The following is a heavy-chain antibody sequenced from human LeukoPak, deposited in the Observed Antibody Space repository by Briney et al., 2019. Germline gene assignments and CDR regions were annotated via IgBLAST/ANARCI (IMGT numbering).Heavy chain of an antibody. CDR2: IYSGGST. CDR3: ARDLSSGYGGFFDY. CDR1: GFTFSSYS. D-gene: IGHD3-3*01. J-gene: IGHJ4*02. Sequence: GGSLRLSCAASGFTFSSYSMSWVRQAPGKGLEWVSVIYSGGSTYYADSVKGRFTISRDNSKNTLYLQMNSLRAEDTAVYYCARDLSSGYGGFFDYWGQGTLVTVSS. V-gene: IGHV3-53*01.